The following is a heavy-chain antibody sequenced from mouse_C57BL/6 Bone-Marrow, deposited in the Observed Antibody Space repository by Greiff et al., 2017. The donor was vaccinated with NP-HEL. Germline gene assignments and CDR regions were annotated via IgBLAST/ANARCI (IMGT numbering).Heavy chain of an antibody. Sequence: QVQLQPSGPELVKPGASVKISCKASGYTFTDYYINWVKQRPGQGLEWIGWIFPGIGSTYYNEKFKGKATLTVDKSSSTAYMLLSSLTSEDSAVYFCARNYYSNYAWFAYWGQGTTLTVSS. V-gene: IGHV1-75*01. CDR3: ARNYYSNYAWFAY. D-gene: IGHD2-5*01. J-gene: IGHJ2*01. CDR1: GYTFTDYY. CDR2: IFPGIGST.